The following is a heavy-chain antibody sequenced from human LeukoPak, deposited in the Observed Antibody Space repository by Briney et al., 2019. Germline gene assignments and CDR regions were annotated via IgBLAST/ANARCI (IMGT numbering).Heavy chain of an antibody. J-gene: IGHJ1*01. CDR1: GFTFSDYY. CDR2: ISSSGSTI. V-gene: IGHV3-11*01. D-gene: IGHD2-2*01. Sequence: PGGSLRLSCAASGFTFSDYYMSWIRQAPGKGLEWVSYISSSGSTIYYADSVKGRFTISRDNAKNSLYLQMNSLRAEDTAVYYCARDCSSTSCYAYFQHWGQGTLVTVSS. CDR3: ARDCSSTSCYAYFQH.